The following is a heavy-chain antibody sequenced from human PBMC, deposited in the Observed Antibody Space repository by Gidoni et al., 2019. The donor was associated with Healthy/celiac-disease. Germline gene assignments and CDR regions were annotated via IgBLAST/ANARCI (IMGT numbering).Heavy chain of an antibody. CDR1: GFTFSSYA. CDR3: ARARCSSTSCYTSPGVH. J-gene: IGHJ4*02. CDR2: ISYDGSNK. Sequence: QVQLVESGGGVVQPGGSLRLPCAASGFTFSSYAMHWVRQAPGKGLEWVAVISYDGSNKYYADSVKGRFTISRDNSKNTLYLQMNSLRAEDTAVYYCARARCSSTSCYTSPGVHWGQGTLVTVSS. V-gene: IGHV3-30-3*01. D-gene: IGHD2-2*02.